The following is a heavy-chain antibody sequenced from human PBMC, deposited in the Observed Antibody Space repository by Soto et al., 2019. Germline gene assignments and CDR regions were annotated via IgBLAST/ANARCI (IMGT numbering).Heavy chain of an antibody. V-gene: IGHV6-1*01. Sequence: SQTLSLPCAISGDSVPSNTAAWNWIRSSPSRGLEWLGRTYYRSNWRHDYAVSVRSRITVNPDTSKNHFSLQLNSVTPDDTAVYYCARGVAGSGFDLWGQGTLVTVSS. D-gene: IGHD6-19*01. CDR2: TYYRSNWRH. CDR3: ARGVAGSGFDL. CDR1: GDSVPSNTAA. J-gene: IGHJ4*02.